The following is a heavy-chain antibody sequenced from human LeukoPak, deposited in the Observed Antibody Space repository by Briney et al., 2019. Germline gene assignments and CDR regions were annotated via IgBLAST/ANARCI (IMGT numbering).Heavy chain of an antibody. CDR3: AKAPSLGYCSSTSCYYES. CDR2: ISDNGGST. V-gene: IGHV3-23*01. Sequence: GGSLRLSCAASGFTFKNYGMSWLPQAPGKGLEWVSAISDNGGSTYYADSVKGRFTISRDNSKNTLYLQMNSLGGDDTAVYHCAKAPSLGYCSSTSCYYESWGQGTLVTVSS. D-gene: IGHD2-2*01. J-gene: IGHJ4*02. CDR1: GFTFKNYG.